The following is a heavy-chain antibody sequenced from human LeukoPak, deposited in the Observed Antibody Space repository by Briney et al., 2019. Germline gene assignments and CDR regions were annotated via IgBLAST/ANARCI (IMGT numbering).Heavy chain of an antibody. V-gene: IGHV3-21*01. CDR3: ARDRYSGYDQNWFDP. J-gene: IGHJ5*02. CDR2: ISSSSYI. CDR1: GFTFSSYS. Sequence: GGSLRLSCAASGFTFSSYSMNWVRQAPGKGLEWVSSISSSSYIYCADSVKGRFTISRDNAKNSLYLQMNSLRAEDTAVYYCARDRYSGYDQNWFDPWGQGTLVTVSS. D-gene: IGHD5-12*01.